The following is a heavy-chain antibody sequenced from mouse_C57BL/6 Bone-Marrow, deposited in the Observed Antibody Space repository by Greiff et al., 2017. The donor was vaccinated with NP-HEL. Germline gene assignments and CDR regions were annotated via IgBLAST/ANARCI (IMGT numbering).Heavy chain of an antibody. CDR1: GYTFTSYW. V-gene: IGHV1-69*01. CDR3: ARERYYGSSPWFAY. Sequence: QVQLQQPGAELVMPGASVKLSCKASGYTFTSYWMHWVKQRPGQGLEWIGEFDPSDSYTNSNQKFKGKSTLTVDKSSSTAYMQLSSLTSEDSAVYYCARERYYGSSPWFAYWGQGTLVTVSA. J-gene: IGHJ3*01. CDR2: FDPSDSYT. D-gene: IGHD1-1*01.